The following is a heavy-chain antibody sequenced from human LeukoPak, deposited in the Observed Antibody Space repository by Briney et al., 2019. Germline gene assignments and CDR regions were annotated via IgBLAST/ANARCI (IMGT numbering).Heavy chain of an antibody. Sequence: GGSLRLSCAASGFTFSSYAMSWVRQAPGKGLEWVSYISGSGSTIYYAASVKGRFTISRDNAKNSLFLQMNSLRAEDTAVYYCARGPSGYSLSWGQGTLVTVSS. V-gene: IGHV3-48*03. CDR1: GFTFSSYA. CDR3: ARGPSGYSLS. J-gene: IGHJ5*02. D-gene: IGHD3-22*01. CDR2: ISGSGSTI.